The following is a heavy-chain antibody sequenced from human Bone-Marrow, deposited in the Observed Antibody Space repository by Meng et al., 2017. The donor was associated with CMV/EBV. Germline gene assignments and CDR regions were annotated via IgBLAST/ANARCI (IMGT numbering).Heavy chain of an antibody. J-gene: IGHJ4*02. CDR2: INHSGST. Sequence: GSLRLSCAVYGGIFSGYYWSWIRQPPGKGLEWIGEINHSGSTNYNPSLKGRVTISVDTSKTQFSLKLSSVTAADTAVYYCASWGPILGLDYWGQGTRVTVSS. CDR1: GGIFSGYY. V-gene: IGHV4-34*01. CDR3: ASWGPILGLDY. D-gene: IGHD3-16*01.